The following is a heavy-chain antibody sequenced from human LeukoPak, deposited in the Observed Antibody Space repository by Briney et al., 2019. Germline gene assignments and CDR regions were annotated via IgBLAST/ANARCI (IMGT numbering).Heavy chain of an antibody. CDR1: GFTFSSYA. D-gene: IGHD3-10*01. J-gene: IGHJ4*02. V-gene: IGHV3-23*01. Sequence: GWSLRLSCAASGFTFSSYAMSWVRQAPGKGLEWVSGISGSGCKTYYADSVKGRFTVSRDNSKNTLYLQMNSLRAEDTAVYYCAKETFYYGSGSFMGYWGQGTLVTASS. CDR3: AKETFYYGSGSFMGY. CDR2: ISGSGCKT.